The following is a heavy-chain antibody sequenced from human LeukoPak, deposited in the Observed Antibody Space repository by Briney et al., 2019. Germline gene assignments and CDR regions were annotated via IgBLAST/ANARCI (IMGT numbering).Heavy chain of an antibody. V-gene: IGHV3-23*01. J-gene: IGHJ3*02. CDR1: GFTFSSYA. D-gene: IGHD6-6*01. CDR2: ISGSGGST. CDR3: AKDMTAARLLVVAFDI. Sequence: GGSLRLSCAASGFTFSSYAMSWVRQAPGKGLEWVSAISGSGGSTYYADSVKGRFTISRDNSKNTLYLQMNSLRAEDTAVYYCAKDMTAARLLVVAFDIWGQGTMVTVSS.